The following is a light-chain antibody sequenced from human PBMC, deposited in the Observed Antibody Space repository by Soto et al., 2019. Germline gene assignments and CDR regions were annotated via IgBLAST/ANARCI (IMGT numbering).Light chain of an antibody. CDR3: QQYDTRCT. CDR2: TAS. CDR1: QNVNGW. J-gene: IGKJ1*01. V-gene: IGKV1-5*03. Sequence: DIQMTQSPSTLSASVGDRVTITCRASQNVNGWLAWYQQKPGKAPKLLINTASTLESGVPSRFSGRGFGTEFTLTISSLQTDDFATYYCQQYDTRCTFGQGTKVEVK.